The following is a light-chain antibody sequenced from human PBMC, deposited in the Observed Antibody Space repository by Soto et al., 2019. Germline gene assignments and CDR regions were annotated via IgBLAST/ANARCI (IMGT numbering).Light chain of an antibody. CDR3: QQHNNWPFT. V-gene: IGKV3-15*01. CDR1: QSVSSN. J-gene: IGKJ3*01. CDR2: GAS. Sequence: EIVMTQSPATLSVSPGERATLSCRASQSVSSNLAWYQQKPGQAPRLLIYGASTRATGIPARFSGSGSGTEFTLTISSLQSEDFAVYYCQQHNNWPFTFGPGTNVDIK.